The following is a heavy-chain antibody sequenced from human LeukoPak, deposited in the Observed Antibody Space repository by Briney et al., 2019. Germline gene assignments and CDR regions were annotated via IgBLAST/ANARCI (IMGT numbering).Heavy chain of an antibody. CDR1: GFTFTSYA. J-gene: IGHJ4*02. Sequence: GGSLRLSCAASGFTFTSYAMSWVRQAPGKGLEWVSTISANGVHTYYADSVKGRFTISRDNSKNTVYLQMNSLRAEDTAIYYCAKTRYNWNLSVIEYWGQGTLVTVSS. CDR3: AKTRYNWNLSVIEY. V-gene: IGHV3-23*01. CDR2: ISANGVHT. D-gene: IGHD1-7*01.